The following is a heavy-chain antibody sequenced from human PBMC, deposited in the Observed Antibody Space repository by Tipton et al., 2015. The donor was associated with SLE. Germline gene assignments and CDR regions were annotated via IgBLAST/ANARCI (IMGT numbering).Heavy chain of an antibody. Sequence: TLSLTCAVSGYSISSGYYWAWIRQPPGKGLEWIGSIYGSGNSYYNPSLRSRVTISVDTSKNQFSLRLSSVTAADTAVYYCARELVVSSTKYYFDFWGQGTLVTVSS. CDR2: IYGSGNS. V-gene: IGHV4-38-2*02. J-gene: IGHJ4*02. CDR1: GYSISSGYY. CDR3: ARELVVSSTKYYFDF. D-gene: IGHD2-2*01.